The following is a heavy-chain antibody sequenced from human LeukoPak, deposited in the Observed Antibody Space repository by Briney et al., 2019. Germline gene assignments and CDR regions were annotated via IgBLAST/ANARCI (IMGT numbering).Heavy chain of an antibody. V-gene: IGHV3-48*03. Sequence: PGGSLRLSCSASGMMFSSYEMYWVRQAPGKGLEWVSDISSSGNTRNYADSVKGRFTISRDNAKKTLHLQMNSPRGDDTAIYYCASAMMGFDSSGYYTAAYFEHWGQGTRVTVSS. D-gene: IGHD3-22*01. CDR1: GMMFSSYE. J-gene: IGHJ4*02. CDR2: ISSSGNTR. CDR3: ASAMMGFDSSGYYTAAYFEH.